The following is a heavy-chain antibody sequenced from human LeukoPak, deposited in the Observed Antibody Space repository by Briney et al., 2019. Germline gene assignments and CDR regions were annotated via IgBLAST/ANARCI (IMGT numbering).Heavy chain of an antibody. CDR2: ISASGGST. V-gene: IGHV3-23*01. CDR3: ATTLRSGSYYFDS. J-gene: IGHJ4*02. CDR1: GFTFSSSA. Sequence: GGSLRLSCAASGFTFSSSAMSWVRQVPGKGLEWVSGISASGGSTYYADSVRGRFTISRDNSKNTLYLQMNSLRVEDTAVYYCATTLRSGSYYFDSWGQGTLVTVSS. D-gene: IGHD1-26*01.